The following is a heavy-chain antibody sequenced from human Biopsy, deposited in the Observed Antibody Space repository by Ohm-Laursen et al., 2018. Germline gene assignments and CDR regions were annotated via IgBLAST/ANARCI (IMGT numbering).Heavy chain of an antibody. J-gene: IGHJ3*02. CDR3: AKHGGLGDFWSGYPLAAFDI. V-gene: IGHV5-51*01. D-gene: IGHD3-3*01. CDR2: IYPGDSDT. Sequence: GESLRISCKGSGYSFTNYWIGWVRQMPGKGLEWMGLIYPGDSDTRYSPSFQGQVTISVDKSISTAYVQWNRLKASDTAMYYCAKHGGLGDFWSGYPLAAFDIWGQGTMVTVSS. CDR1: GYSFTNYW.